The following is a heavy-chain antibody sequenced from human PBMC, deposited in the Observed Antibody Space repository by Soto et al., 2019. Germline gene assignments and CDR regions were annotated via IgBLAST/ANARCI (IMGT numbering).Heavy chain of an antibody. Sequence: QVQLVQSGAEVKKPGASVKVSCKASGYTFTSYGISWVRQAPGQGLEWMGGISAYNGNTKYVQKFQGRVTMTTDTSTSTANMELRSLRSDDTAVYYCARVAAAGLNAYWGQGTLVTVSS. CDR1: GYTFTSYG. CDR2: ISAYNGNT. CDR3: ARVAAAGLNAY. D-gene: IGHD6-25*01. J-gene: IGHJ4*02. V-gene: IGHV1-18*01.